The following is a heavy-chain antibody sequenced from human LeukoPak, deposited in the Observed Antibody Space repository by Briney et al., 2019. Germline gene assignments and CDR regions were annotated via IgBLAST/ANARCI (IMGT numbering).Heavy chain of an antibody. CDR2: INPSGGST. J-gene: IGHJ4*02. D-gene: IGHD2-21*02. CDR3: ARDLTDFCGGDCYPYYFDY. Sequence: ASVKVSCKASGYTFTSYYMHWVRQAPGQGLEWMGIINPSGGSTSYAQKFQGRVTMTRDTSTSTVYMELSSLRSEDTAVYYCARDLTDFCGGDCYPYYFDYWGQGTLVTVSS. CDR1: GYTFTSYY. V-gene: IGHV1-46*01.